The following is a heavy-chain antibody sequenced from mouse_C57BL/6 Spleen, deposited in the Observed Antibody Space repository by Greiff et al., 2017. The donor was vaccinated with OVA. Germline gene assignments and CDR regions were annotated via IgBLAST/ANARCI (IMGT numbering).Heavy chain of an antibody. Sequence: QVQLQQPGAELVMPGASVKLSCKASGYTFTSYWMHWVKQRPGQGLEWIGEIDPSDSYTNYNQKFKGKSTLTVDKSSSTAYMQLSSLTSEDSAVYYCARSDYNNYFDYWGQGTTLTVSS. D-gene: IGHD2-12*01. CDR1: GYTFTSYW. CDR3: ARSDYNNYFDY. CDR2: IDPSDSYT. V-gene: IGHV1-69*01. J-gene: IGHJ2*01.